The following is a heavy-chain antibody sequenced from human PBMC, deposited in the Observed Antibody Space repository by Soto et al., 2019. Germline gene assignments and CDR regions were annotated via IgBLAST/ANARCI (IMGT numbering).Heavy chain of an antibody. CDR3: ARDDLVLSYLRGCWYGMDV. V-gene: IGHV3-30*07. J-gene: IGHJ6*02. Sequence: GGSRRLSCAAAVFTFSSYVMYWFRQAPGKGLEWVAVISYDGSHKYYADSVKGRFTSSRDSSKNTRYLQMNSLRAEDTAVSYCARDDLVLSYLRGCWYGMDVWGQGITVTVSS. CDR1: VFTFSSYV. D-gene: IGHD1-26*01. CDR2: ISYDGSHK.